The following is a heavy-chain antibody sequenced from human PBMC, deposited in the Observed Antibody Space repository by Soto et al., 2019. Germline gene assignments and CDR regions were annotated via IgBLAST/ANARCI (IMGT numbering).Heavy chain of an antibody. V-gene: IGHV3-23*01. J-gene: IGHJ5*02. CDR2: ISSSAIT. CDR1: GFTFSSYA. Sequence: GGSLRLSCAASGFTFSSYAMSWVRQAPGKGLEWVSAISSSAITYYADSVKGRFTISRDNSKNTLFLRMSSLRAEDTAIYYCARDPLGDNWFDPWGQGTLVTVSS. D-gene: IGHD3-16*01. CDR3: ARDPLGDNWFDP.